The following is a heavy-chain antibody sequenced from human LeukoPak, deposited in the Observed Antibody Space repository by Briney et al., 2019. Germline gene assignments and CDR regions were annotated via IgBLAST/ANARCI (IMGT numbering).Heavy chain of an antibody. D-gene: IGHD2-21*02. CDR2: INPSGGST. CDR3: ARGPSLVVVTAIPFDY. CDR1: GYTFTSYY. V-gene: IGHV1-46*01. J-gene: IGHJ4*02. Sequence: ASVKVSCKASGYTFTSYYMHWVRQAPGQGLEWMGIINPSGGSTSYAQKFPGRVTMTRDSSTSTVYMELSSLRSEDTAVYYCARGPSLVVVTAIPFDYWGQGTLVTVSS.